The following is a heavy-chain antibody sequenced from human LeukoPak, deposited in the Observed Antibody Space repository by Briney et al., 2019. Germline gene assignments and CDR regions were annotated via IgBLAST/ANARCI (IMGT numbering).Heavy chain of an antibody. D-gene: IGHD2-21*02. J-gene: IGHJ4*02. CDR3: ARSNNDGDFLGVGFDY. V-gene: IGHV7-4-1*02. CDR2: INTNTGNP. CDR1: GYAFINYA. Sequence: ASVKVSCKTSGYAFINYAINWVRQAPGQGLEWMGWINTNTGNPTYAQGFTGRFVFSLDTSVSTTYLQISSLETEDTAIYYCARSNNDGDFLGVGFDYWGQGALVSVSS.